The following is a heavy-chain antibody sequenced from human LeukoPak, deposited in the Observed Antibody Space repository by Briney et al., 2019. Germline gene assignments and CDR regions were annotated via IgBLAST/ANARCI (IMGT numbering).Heavy chain of an antibody. CDR1: GGSIGSYF. D-gene: IGHD3-10*01. V-gene: IGHV4-59*01. CDR2: INYKGTT. J-gene: IGHJ3*01. CDR3: ARDRSGSYYTFDL. Sequence: SETLSLTCNVSGGSIGSYFWSWLRQALGKKLDWIGYINYKGTTHYHPSLKSRVTISVDTSKNQFSLKMESVTAADTATYYCARDRSGSYYTFDLWGHGTKVTVSS.